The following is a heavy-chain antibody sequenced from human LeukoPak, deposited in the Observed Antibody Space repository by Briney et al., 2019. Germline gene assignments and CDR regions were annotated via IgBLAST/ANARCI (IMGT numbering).Heavy chain of an antibody. V-gene: IGHV3-23*01. CDR3: ARDQYQLRAFDY. J-gene: IGHJ4*02. Sequence: GGSLRLSCAASGFTFSSYAMSWVRQAPGKGLEWVSAISGSGGSTYYADSVKGRFTISRDNAKNSLYLQMNSLRAEDTALYYCARDQYQLRAFDYWGQGTLVTVSS. CDR1: GFTFSSYA. CDR2: ISGSGGST. D-gene: IGHD2-2*01.